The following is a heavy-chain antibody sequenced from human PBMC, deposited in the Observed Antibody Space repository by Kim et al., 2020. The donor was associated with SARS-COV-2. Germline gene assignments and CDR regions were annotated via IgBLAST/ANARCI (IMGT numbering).Heavy chain of an antibody. CDR3: ARDSLHYDFWSGYQVGYYYYMDG. V-gene: IGHV3-33*01. D-gene: IGHD3-3*01. CDR2: IWYDGSNK. CDR1: GSTFSSYG. Sequence: GGSLRLSCAASGSTFSSYGMHWVRQAPGKGLEWVEAIWYDGSNKYYADSVKGRFTISRDNSKNTLYLQMNSLRAEDPALYYCARDSLHYDFWSGYQVGYYYYMDGWGQGTTVTVSS. J-gene: IGHJ6*03.